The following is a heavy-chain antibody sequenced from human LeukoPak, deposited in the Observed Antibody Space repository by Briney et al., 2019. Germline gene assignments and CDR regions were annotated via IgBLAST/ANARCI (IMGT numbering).Heavy chain of an antibody. J-gene: IGHJ6*03. CDR2: IYYSGST. V-gene: IGHV4-39*07. CDR1: GGSISSSSYY. CDR3: ARDGGVAARYYYYYYMDV. Sequence: SETLSLTCTVSGGSISSSSYYWGWIRQPPGKGLEWIGSIYYSGSTYYNPSLKSRVTISVDTSKNQFSLKLSSVTAADTAVYYCARDGGVAARYYYYYYMDVWGKGTTVTVSS. D-gene: IGHD2-8*02.